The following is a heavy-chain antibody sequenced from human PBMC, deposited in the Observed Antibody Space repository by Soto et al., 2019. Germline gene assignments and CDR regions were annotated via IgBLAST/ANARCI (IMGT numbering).Heavy chain of an antibody. D-gene: IGHD1-26*01. V-gene: IGHV2-5*01. J-gene: IGHJ3*02. CDR3: AHSHELRSFAI. CDR1: EFSLSTRAVG. Sequence: QITLKESGPTLVKPTQSLTLTCTFSEFSLSTRAVGVGWIRQPPGKALEWLALIYWNDDKRYSPSLKNRLTIAKDTSQNHVALTMTNMDPVDTAIYYCAHSHELRSFAIWGQGTKVTVSS. CDR2: IYWNDDK.